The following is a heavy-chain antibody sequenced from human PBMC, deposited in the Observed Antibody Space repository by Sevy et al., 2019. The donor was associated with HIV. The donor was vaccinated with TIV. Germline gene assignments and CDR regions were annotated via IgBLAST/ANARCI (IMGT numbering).Heavy chain of an antibody. CDR2: IKSKTDGGTT. Sequence: GGSLRPSCAASGFTFSNAWMSWVRQAPGKGLEWVGRIKSKTDGGTTDYAPPVKGRFTIARDDSKNTLYLQMNSLKNEDTAVYYCSLNTRGSSGAFDYWGQGALVTVSS. CDR3: SLNTRGSSGAFDY. D-gene: IGHD3-22*01. V-gene: IGHV3-15*01. J-gene: IGHJ4*02. CDR1: GFTFSNAW.